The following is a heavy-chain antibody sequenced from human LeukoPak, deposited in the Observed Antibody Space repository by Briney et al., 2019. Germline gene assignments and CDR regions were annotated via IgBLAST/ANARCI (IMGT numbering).Heavy chain of an antibody. CDR1: GGSISSYY. Sequence: SETLSLTCTVSGGSISSYYWSWIRQPPGKGLEWIGYIYYSGSTNYNPSLKSRVTISVDTSKNQFSLKLSSVTAADTAVYYRARQNYGDFCDYWGQGTLVTVSS. J-gene: IGHJ4*02. V-gene: IGHV4-59*08. CDR3: ARQNYGDFCDY. CDR2: IYYSGST. D-gene: IGHD4-17*01.